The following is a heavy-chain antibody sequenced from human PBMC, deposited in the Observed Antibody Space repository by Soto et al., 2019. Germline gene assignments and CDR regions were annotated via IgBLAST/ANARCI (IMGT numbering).Heavy chain of an antibody. CDR2: IWYDGSNK. J-gene: IGHJ4*02. Sequence: GGSLRLSCAASGFTFSSYGMHWVRQAPGKGLEWVAVIWYDGSNKYYADSVKGRFTISRDNSKNTLYLQMNSLRAEDTAVYYCARATRATVTTGVDYWGQGTLV. D-gene: IGHD4-17*01. CDR3: ARATRATVTTGVDY. V-gene: IGHV3-33*01. CDR1: GFTFSSYG.